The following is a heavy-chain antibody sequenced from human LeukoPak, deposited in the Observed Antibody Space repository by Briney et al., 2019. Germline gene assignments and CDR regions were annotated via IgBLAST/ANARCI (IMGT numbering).Heavy chain of an antibody. D-gene: IGHD3-22*01. CDR2: ISSSSTI. CDR3: AREQFYDSSGYYYYY. V-gene: IGHV3-48*04. Sequence: GRSLRLSCAASGFTFSSYSMNWVRQAPGKGLEWVSYISSSSTIYYADSVKGRFTISRDNAKNSLYLQMNSLRAEDTAVYYCAREQFYDSSGYYYYYWGQGTLVTVSS. CDR1: GFTFSSYS. J-gene: IGHJ4*02.